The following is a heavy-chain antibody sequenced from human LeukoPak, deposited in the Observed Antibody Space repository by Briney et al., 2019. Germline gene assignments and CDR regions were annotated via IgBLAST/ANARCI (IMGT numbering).Heavy chain of an antibody. D-gene: IGHD1-14*01. CDR1: GGSISSSSYY. J-gene: IGHJ6*02. CDR2: IYYSGST. CDR3: ARDRLTGRYGMDV. V-gene: IGHV4-39*07. Sequence: SSETLSLTCTVSGGSISSSSYYWGWIRQPPGKGLEWIGSIYYSGSTYYNPSLKSRVTISVDTSKNQFSLKLNSVTAADTAVYYCARDRLTGRYGMDVWGQGTTVTVSS.